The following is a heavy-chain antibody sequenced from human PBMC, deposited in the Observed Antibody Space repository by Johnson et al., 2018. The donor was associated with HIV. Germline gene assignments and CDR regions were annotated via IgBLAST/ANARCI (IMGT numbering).Heavy chain of an antibody. CDR3: AIGRGEFRRHACGI. CDR2: IWYDGSNN. V-gene: IGHV3-33*08. Sequence: QVQLVESGGGVVQPGRSLRLSCAASGFTFSSYAMHWVRQAPAKGLEWVAVIWYDGSNNYYADSVKGRFTISKDNSRNTLFLHMNSLRADDTAVYYCAIGRGEFRRHACGIWGRGTMV. D-gene: IGHD3-10*01. CDR1: GFTFSSYA. J-gene: IGHJ3*02.